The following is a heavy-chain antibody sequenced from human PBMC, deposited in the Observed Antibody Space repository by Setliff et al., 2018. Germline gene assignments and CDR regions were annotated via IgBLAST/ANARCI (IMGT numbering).Heavy chain of an antibody. V-gene: IGHV1-69*13. CDR3: ARDSRGLVPAAIEGSYYYYGMDV. Sequence: SVKVSCKASGYTFSSYAISWVRQAPGQGLEWMGGIIPIFGTANYAQKFQGRVTITADESTSTAYMELSSLRSEDTAVYYCARDSRGLVPAAIEGSYYYYGMDVWGQGTTVTVSS. D-gene: IGHD2-2*02. CDR2: IIPIFGTA. CDR1: GYTFSSYA. J-gene: IGHJ6*02.